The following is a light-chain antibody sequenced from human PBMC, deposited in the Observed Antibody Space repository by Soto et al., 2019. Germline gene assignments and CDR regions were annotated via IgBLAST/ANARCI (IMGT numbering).Light chain of an antibody. J-gene: IGLJ2*01. Sequence: QSALTQSPSVSGAPGQRVTISCTGSSTNIGAGYHVHWYQHLPGAAPKLLIYGNDNRASGVPDRFSASKSGSSASLAITGLQADDEADYYCQSYDFVLHVVFGGGTKLTVL. V-gene: IGLV1-40*01. CDR2: GND. CDR3: QSYDFVLHVV. CDR1: STNIGAGYH.